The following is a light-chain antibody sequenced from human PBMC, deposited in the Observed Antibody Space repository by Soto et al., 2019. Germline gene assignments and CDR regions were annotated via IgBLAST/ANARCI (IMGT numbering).Light chain of an antibody. Sequence: EIVLTQSPGTLSLSPGEGATLSCRASQSVSSSLAWYQQKPGQAPRLLIYGASSRATGIPDRFSGSGSGTDFTLAISRLEPEDFAVYYCQQYRSSPPLTFGGGTKVDIK. CDR1: QSVSSS. CDR3: QQYRSSPPLT. V-gene: IGKV3-20*01. J-gene: IGKJ4*01. CDR2: GAS.